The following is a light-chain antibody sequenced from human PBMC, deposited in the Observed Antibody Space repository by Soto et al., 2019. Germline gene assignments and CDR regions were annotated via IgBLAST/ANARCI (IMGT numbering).Light chain of an antibody. J-gene: IGKJ5*01. CDR1: QSISTY. CDR3: QQYGGTPPIT. Sequence: DIQMTQSPSSLSASVGDRVTITCRASQSISTYLSWYQQKPGKVPKLLIYGASSLQGGVPLRFSGSGSGTEFTLTISSLQPDDFAVYYCQQYGGTPPITFGQGTRLEIK. CDR2: GAS. V-gene: IGKV1-39*01.